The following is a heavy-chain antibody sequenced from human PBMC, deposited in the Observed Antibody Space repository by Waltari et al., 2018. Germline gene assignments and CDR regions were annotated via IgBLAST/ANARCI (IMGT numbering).Heavy chain of an antibody. V-gene: IGHV1-8*01. CDR1: GYTFTSYD. D-gene: IGHD3-3*01. J-gene: IGHJ3*02. CDR2: MNPNRGNT. CDR3: ARVTYYDFWSGYPRYEAFGI. Sequence: QVQLVQSGAEVKKPGASVKVSCKASGYTFTSYDINWVRQATGQGLEWRGWMNPNRGNTGFTQKCQGRDTKTSNTAISTAYMELSSRRAEETPVYNCARVTYYDFWSGYPRYEAFGIWGQGTMATVSS.